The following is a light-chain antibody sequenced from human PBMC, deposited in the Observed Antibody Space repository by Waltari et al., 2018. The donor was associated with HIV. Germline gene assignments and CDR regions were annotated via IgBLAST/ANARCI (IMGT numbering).Light chain of an antibody. CDR3: TSHTLTRVLV. V-gene: IGLV2-14*01. J-gene: IGLJ3*02. Sequence: QSALTQPASMSGSPGLSLTIPRSASCFDFGLYTFFPWYKHLPNTAPQLIIYGVYRRPPGITSRFSASKSGDVASLTISGLQAEDEADYYCTSHTLTRVLVFGGGTRLTVL. CDR2: GVY. CDR1: CFDFGLYTF.